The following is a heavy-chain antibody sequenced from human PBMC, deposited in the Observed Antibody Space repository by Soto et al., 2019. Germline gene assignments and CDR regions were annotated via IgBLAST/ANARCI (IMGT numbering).Heavy chain of an antibody. J-gene: IGHJ6*02. CDR2: IYYSGST. Sequence: SETLSLTCTVSGGTIRSYYWSWILQPPGKGLEWIGYIYYSGSTNYNPSLKSRVTISVDTSKNQFSLKLSSVTAADTAVYYCARGGGKGGYSYAPGVYYYYYGMDVWGQGTTVTVSS. D-gene: IGHD5-18*01. CDR3: ARGGGKGGYSYAPGVYYYYYGMDV. CDR1: GGTIRSYY. V-gene: IGHV4-59*01.